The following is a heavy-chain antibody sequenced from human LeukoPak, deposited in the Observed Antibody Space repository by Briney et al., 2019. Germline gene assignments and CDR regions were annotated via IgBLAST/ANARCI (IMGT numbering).Heavy chain of an antibody. V-gene: IGHV1-18*01. D-gene: IGHD5-24*01. CDR1: GYTFTSYG. CDR3: ARWLQSPVRYDLDY. J-gene: IGHJ4*02. CDR2: ISAYNGNT. Sequence: ASVKVSCKASGYTFTSYGISWVRQAPGQGLEWMGWISAYNGNTNYAQKLQGRVTMTTDTSTSTAYMELRSLRSDDTAVYYCARWLQSPVRYDLDYWGQGTLVTVSS.